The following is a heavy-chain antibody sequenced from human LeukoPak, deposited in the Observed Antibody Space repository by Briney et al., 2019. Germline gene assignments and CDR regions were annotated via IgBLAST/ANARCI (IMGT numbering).Heavy chain of an antibody. CDR1: GFSFSTYA. CDR3: AKFACTSTSCYNNF. D-gene: IGHD2-2*02. Sequence: GGSLRLSCAASGFSFSTYAMNWARQAPGKGLEWVSAISGSDDSTYYAESVKGRFTISRDNSKNTLLLQMNSLRVEDTAVYYCAKFACTSTSCYNNFWGQGTLVTVSS. CDR2: ISGSDDST. V-gene: IGHV3-23*01. J-gene: IGHJ1*01.